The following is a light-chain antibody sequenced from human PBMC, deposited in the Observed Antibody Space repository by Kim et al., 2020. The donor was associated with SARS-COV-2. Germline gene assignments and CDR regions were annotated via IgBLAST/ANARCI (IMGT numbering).Light chain of an antibody. CDR2: DVT. V-gene: IGLV2-14*03. J-gene: IGLJ1*01. Sequence: QSITICCTGTSSDVGGYNYVSWYQQHPGKAPKLMIYDVTSRPSGVSSRFTGSKSGNTASLTISGLQAEDEADYYCSSYTSSSTPYVFGTGTKVTVL. CDR1: SSDVGGYNY. CDR3: SSYTSSSTPYV.